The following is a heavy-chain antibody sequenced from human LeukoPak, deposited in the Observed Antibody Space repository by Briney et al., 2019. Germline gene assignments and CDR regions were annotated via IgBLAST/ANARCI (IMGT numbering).Heavy chain of an antibody. D-gene: IGHD3-3*01. Sequence: GESLKISCKGSGYSFTSYWIGWVRQMPGKGLEWMGIIYPGDSDTRYSPSFQGQVTISADKSISTAYLQWSSLKASNTAMYYCARQGITIFGVVSPYYFDYWGQGTLVTVSS. CDR3: ARQGITIFGVVSPYYFDY. V-gene: IGHV5-51*01. CDR2: IYPGDSDT. CDR1: GYSFTSYW. J-gene: IGHJ4*02.